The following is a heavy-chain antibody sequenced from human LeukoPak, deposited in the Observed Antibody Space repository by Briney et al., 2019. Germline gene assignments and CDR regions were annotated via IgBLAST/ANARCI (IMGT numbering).Heavy chain of an antibody. CDR1: GYTFTGYY. J-gene: IGHJ6*02. CDR3: ARGGYPRSLYYYYGMDV. Sequence: ASVKVSCKASGYTFTGYYMHWVRQAPGQGLEWMGWINPNSGGTSYAQKFQGRVTMTRDTSISTAYMELSRLRSDDTAVYYCARGGYPRSLYYYYGMDVWGQGTTVTVSS. V-gene: IGHV1-2*02. D-gene: IGHD5-12*01. CDR2: INPNSGGT.